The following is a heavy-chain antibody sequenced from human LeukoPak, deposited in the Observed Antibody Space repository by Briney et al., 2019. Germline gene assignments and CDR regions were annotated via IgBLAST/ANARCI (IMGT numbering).Heavy chain of an antibody. CDR1: GGSISSGGYY. Sequence: PSQTLSLTCTVSGGSISSGGYYWSWIRQHPGKGLEWFGYVYYSGSTYYNPSLKSRVTISVDTSKNQFSLKLSSVTAADTAVYYCAVRSYFTYCGGDCYSPWYFDLWGRGTLVTVSS. J-gene: IGHJ2*01. CDR2: VYYSGST. D-gene: IGHD2-21*02. CDR3: AVRSYFTYCGGDCYSPWYFDL. V-gene: IGHV4-31*03.